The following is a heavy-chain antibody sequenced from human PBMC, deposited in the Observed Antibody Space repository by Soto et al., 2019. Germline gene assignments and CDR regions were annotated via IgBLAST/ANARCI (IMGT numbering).Heavy chain of an antibody. Sequence: GASVKVSCKVSGYTLTELSMHWVRQAPGKGLEWMGGFDPEDGETIYAQKFQGRVTMTEDTSTDTAYMELSSLRSEDTAVYYCATFFPETYSSSSFGFDYWGQGTLVTVSS. V-gene: IGHV1-24*01. CDR3: ATFFPETYSSSSFGFDY. CDR2: FDPEDGET. D-gene: IGHD6-6*01. J-gene: IGHJ4*02. CDR1: GYTLTELS.